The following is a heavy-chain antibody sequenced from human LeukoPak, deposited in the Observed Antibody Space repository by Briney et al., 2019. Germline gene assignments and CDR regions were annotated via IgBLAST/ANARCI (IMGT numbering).Heavy chain of an antibody. CDR3: TTDPMAYCGGDCYPIPGEYFQH. Sequence: GGSLRLSCAASGFTFSNAWMSWVRQAPGKGLEWVGRIKSETDGGTTDYAAPVKGRFTISRDDSKNTLYLQMNSLKTEDTAVYYCTTDPMAYCGGDCYPIPGEYFQHWGQGTLVTVSS. CDR1: GFTFSNAW. V-gene: IGHV3-15*01. J-gene: IGHJ1*01. CDR2: IKSETDGGTT. D-gene: IGHD2-21*02.